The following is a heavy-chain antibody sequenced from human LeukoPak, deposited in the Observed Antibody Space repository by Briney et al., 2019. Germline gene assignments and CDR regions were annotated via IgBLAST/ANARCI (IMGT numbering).Heavy chain of an antibody. Sequence: GGSLRLSCAASGFTFSDYYMSWVRQAPGKGLEWVSAISGSGGSTYYADSVKGRFTISRDNSKNTLYLQMNSLRAEDTAVYYCANLGYYYDSSGKHWGQGTLVTVSS. V-gene: IGHV3-23*01. CDR3: ANLGYYYDSSGKH. J-gene: IGHJ1*01. D-gene: IGHD3-22*01. CDR1: GFTFSDYY. CDR2: ISGSGGST.